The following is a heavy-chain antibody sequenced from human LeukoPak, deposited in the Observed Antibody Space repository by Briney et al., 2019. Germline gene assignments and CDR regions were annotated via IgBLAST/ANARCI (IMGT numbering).Heavy chain of an antibody. CDR3: ARDMTGSGWYDAFDI. Sequence: SETLSLTCTVSGGSISSYYWSWIRQPAGKGLEWIGRIYTSGSTNYNSSLKSQVTMSVDTSKNQFSLKLSSVTAADTAVYYCARDMTGSGWYDAFDIWGQGTMVAVSS. CDR1: GGSISSYY. V-gene: IGHV4-4*07. J-gene: IGHJ3*02. D-gene: IGHD6-19*01. CDR2: IYTSGST.